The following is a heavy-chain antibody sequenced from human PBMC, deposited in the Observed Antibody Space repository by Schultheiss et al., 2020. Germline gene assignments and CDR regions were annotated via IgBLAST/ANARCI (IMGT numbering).Heavy chain of an antibody. CDR2: ISSSSSTI. Sequence: GGSLRLSCAASGFTFSSYSMNWVRQAPGKGLEWVSYISSSSSTIYYADSVKGRFTISRDNSKNTLYLQMNSLRAEDTAVYYCARSSSVAGPGWLDPWGQGTLVTVSS. D-gene: IGHD6-19*01. J-gene: IGHJ5*02. V-gene: IGHV3-48*01. CDR1: GFTFSSYS. CDR3: ARSSSVAGPGWLDP.